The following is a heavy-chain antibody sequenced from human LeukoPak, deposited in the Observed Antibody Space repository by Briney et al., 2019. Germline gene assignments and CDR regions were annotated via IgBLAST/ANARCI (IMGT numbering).Heavy chain of an antibody. J-gene: IGHJ3*02. D-gene: IGHD3-22*01. CDR3: ARDRSSLHYYDSSGDAFDI. V-gene: IGHV3-21*01. Sequence: PGGSLRLSCAASGVTFSTYAMSWVRQAPGKGLEWVSSISSSSSYIYYADSVKGRFTISRDNAKNSLYLQMNSLRAEDTAVYYCARDRSSLHYYDSSGDAFDIWGQGTMVTVSS. CDR2: ISSSSSYI. CDR1: GVTFSTYA.